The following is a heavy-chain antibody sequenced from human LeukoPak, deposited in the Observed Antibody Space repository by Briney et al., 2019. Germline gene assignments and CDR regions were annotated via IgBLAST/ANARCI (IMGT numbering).Heavy chain of an antibody. J-gene: IGHJ4*02. CDR1: GGSISSGDYY. CDR2: IHYSGST. V-gene: IGHV4-30-4*01. Sequence: TPSETLSLTCTVSGGSISSGDYYWSWIRQPPGKGLEWIGYIHYSGSTYYNPSLKSRVTISVDTSKNQFSLKLSSVAAADTAVYYCARGQAYYFDYWGQGTLVTVSS. CDR3: ARGQAYYFDY.